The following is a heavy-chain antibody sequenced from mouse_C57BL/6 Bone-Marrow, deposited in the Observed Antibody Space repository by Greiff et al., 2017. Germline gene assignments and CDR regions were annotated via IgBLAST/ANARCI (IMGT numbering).Heavy chain of an antibody. V-gene: IGHV1-15*01. CDR2: IVPETGGT. J-gene: IGHJ3*01. D-gene: IGHD1-1*01. CDR1: GYTFPDYE. CDR3: TRWGTTVVATRRPWFAY. Sequence: VQLQQSGAELVRPGASVTLSCKASGYTFPDYEMHWVKQTPVHGLEWIGAIVPETGGTAYNQKFKGKAILTAAKSSSTAYMELRSLTSEDSAVYYCTRWGTTVVATRRPWFAYWGQGTLVTVSA.